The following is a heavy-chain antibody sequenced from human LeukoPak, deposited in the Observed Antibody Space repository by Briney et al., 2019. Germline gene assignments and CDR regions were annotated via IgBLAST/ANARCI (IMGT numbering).Heavy chain of an antibody. CDR2: ISSSSSYI. CDR1: GFTFSTYS. V-gene: IGHV3-21*01. Sequence: GGSLRLSCAASGFTFSTYSMRWLRQAPGKGLEWVSSISSSSSYISYADSVKGRFTISRDNAKNSLYLQMNSLRAEDTAVYYCARDPSGSSSWYDYWGQGTLDTVSS. J-gene: IGHJ4*02. D-gene: IGHD6-13*01. CDR3: ARDPSGSSSWYDY.